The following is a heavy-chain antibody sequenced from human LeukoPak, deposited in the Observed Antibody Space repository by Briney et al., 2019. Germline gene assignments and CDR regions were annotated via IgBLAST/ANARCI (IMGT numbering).Heavy chain of an antibody. CDR2: IYSGGST. CDR3: ARSPPPTYDFWSGYYTSAFDI. CDR1: GFTVSSNY. D-gene: IGHD3-3*01. V-gene: IGHV3-53*01. Sequence: GGSLRLSCAASGFTVSSNYMSWVRQAPGKGLEWVSVIYSGGSTYYADSVKGRFTISRDNSKNTLYLQMNSLRAEDTAVYYCARSPPPTYDFWSGYYTSAFDIWGQGTMVTVSS. J-gene: IGHJ3*02.